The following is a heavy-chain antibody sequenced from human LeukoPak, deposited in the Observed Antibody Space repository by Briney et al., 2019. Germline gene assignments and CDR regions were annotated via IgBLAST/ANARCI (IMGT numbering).Heavy chain of an antibody. V-gene: IGHV3-7*01. Sequence: GGSLRLSCAASGFTLSTYWMNWVRQAPGKGLEWVATIKQDGSEKYYVDSVKGRFTISRDNAKNSLYLQMNSLRAEDTAVYYCASGSEYYYDSSGYYPFDYWGQGTLVTVSS. CDR3: ASGSEYYYDSSGYYPFDY. J-gene: IGHJ4*02. D-gene: IGHD3-22*01. CDR1: GFTLSTYW. CDR2: IKQDGSEK.